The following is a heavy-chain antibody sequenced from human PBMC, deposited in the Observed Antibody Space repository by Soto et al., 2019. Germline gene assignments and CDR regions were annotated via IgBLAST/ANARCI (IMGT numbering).Heavy chain of an antibody. Sequence: TLSLTCSVSGDSMTSGGYYWSWVRHHPGKGLEGVGSIYYTGDTYFNPSLKSRITVSMDKSKNEFSLKLTSVTSADTAVYFCARGAPRPRDGTTYFDXWGQGTLVTVSX. CDR1: GDSMTSGGYY. J-gene: IGHJ4*02. CDR3: ARGAPRPRDGTTYFDX. CDR2: IYYTGDT. D-gene: IGHD1-1*01. V-gene: IGHV4-31*03.